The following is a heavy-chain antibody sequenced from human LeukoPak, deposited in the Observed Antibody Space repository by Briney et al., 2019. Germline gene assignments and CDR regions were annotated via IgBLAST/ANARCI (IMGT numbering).Heavy chain of an antibody. CDR2: IIPIFGTA. Sequence: ASVKVSCKASGYTFTGYYMHWVRQAPGQGLEWMGGIIPIFGTANYAQKFQGRVTITADKSTSTAYMELSSLRSEDTAVYYCARESSTMVRGVIITNWFDPWGQGTLVTVSS. CDR3: ARESSTMVRGVIITNWFDP. V-gene: IGHV1-69*06. D-gene: IGHD3-10*01. CDR1: GYTFTGYY. J-gene: IGHJ5*02.